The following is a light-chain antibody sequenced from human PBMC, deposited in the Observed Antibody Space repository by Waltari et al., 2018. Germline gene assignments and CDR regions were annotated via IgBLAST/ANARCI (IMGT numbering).Light chain of an antibody. CDR3: QHYHTWPLT. CDR1: QSVSSN. CDR2: GAS. V-gene: IGKV3-15*01. Sequence: EIVLTQSPATLSVSPGERATLSCRASQSVSSNLAWYQQKPGQAPRLLIYGASTRATDIPATFSGSGSGTEFTLTISSLQSEDFAVYYCQHYHTWPLTFGGGTKVEI. J-gene: IGKJ4*01.